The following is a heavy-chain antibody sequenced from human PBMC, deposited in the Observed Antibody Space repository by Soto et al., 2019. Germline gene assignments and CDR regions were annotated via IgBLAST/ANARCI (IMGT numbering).Heavy chain of an antibody. Sequence: QVQLVESGGGVVQPGGSLTLSCAASGFTFSSHGMHWVRLAPGRGLEWVAVFSYDGINKHYGDSVKGRFTISRDNSKNTVSLQMNSLRVEDTAVYYCAREQGYGRYRVADYWGQGTLVTVSS. CDR2: FSYDGINK. D-gene: IGHD1-26*01. V-gene: IGHV3-30*03. CDR3: AREQGYGRYRVADY. CDR1: GFTFSSHG. J-gene: IGHJ4*02.